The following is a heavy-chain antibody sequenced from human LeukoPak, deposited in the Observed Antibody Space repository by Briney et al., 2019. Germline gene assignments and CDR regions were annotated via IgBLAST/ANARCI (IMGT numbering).Heavy chain of an antibody. J-gene: IGHJ4*02. D-gene: IGHD3-22*01. V-gene: IGHV3-33*01. CDR1: EFTLTTHG. CDR2: LWAHGRSE. CDR3: ARDDDTSSHYSLFEY. Sequence: VVSLRLSCATPEFTLTTHGMHWVRQAPGNGLESLAVLWAHGRSEYYAESVKGRFSISRDTSRSTVYLQMNSLRVEDTAVYYCARDDDTSSHYSLFEYWGQGTRVTVSS.